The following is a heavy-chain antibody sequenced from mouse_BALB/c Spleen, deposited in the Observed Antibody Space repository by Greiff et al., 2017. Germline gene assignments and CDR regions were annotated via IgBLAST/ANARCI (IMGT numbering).Heavy chain of an antibody. V-gene: IGHV5-6-5*01. CDR3: AREDGSSYRSFAY. Sequence: EVKLVESGGGLVKPGGSLKLSCAASGFTFSSYAMSWVRQTPEKRLEWVASISSGGSTYYPDSVKGRFTISRDNARNILYLQMSSLRSEDTAMYYCAREDGSSYRSFAYWGQGTLVTVSA. J-gene: IGHJ3*01. CDR2: ISSGGST. D-gene: IGHD1-1*01. CDR1: GFTFSSYA.